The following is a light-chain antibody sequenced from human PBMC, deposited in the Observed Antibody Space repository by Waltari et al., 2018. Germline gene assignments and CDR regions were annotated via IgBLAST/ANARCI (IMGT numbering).Light chain of an antibody. J-gene: IGLJ2*01. Sequence: QSALTQPASVSGSPGQSITISCAGSRSDVGTYDLVSWYQQHPGKAPKLIIYEVTKRPSGVPDRFSGSKSGNTASLTFSGLQAADEADYYCCSCAGVTPYVLFGGGTKVTVL. V-gene: IGLV2-23*02. CDR3: CSCAGVTPYVL. CDR1: RSDVGTYDL. CDR2: EVT.